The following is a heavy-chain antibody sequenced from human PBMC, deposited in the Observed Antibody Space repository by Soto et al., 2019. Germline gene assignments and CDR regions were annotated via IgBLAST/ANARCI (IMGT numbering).Heavy chain of an antibody. V-gene: IGHV3-30-3*01. J-gene: IGHJ6*02. D-gene: IGHD2-2*01. Sequence: QVQLVESGGGVVQPGRSLRLSCAASGFTFSSYAMHWVRLAPGQGLEWEAVISYDGSNKYYADSVTGRFTISTDNSKNTLYLQMNSLRAEDTAVHYCARGCISTSCPYYDGMDVWGQGTTVTVS. CDR3: ARGCISTSCPYYDGMDV. CDR2: ISYDGSNK. CDR1: GFTFSSYA.